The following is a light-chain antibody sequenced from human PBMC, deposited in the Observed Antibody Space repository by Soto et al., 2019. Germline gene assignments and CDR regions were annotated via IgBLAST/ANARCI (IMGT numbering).Light chain of an antibody. CDR1: QSISSW. CDR2: DAS. V-gene: IGKV1-5*01. CDR3: QQYRRT. Sequence: DIQMTQSPSTLSASVGDRVTITCRASQSISSWLAWYQQKPGKAPKLLIYDASSLESGVPSRFSGSGSGIEFALTISSLQHDDFATYYCQQYRRTFGQGTKVDIK. J-gene: IGKJ1*01.